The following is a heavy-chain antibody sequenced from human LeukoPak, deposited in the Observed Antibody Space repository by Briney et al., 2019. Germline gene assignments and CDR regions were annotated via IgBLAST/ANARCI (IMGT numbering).Heavy chain of an antibody. J-gene: IGHJ4*02. CDR1: GGTFSSYA. Sequence: SVKVSCKASGGTFSSYAISWVRQAPGQRLEWMGGIIPIFGTANYAQKFQGRVTITADKSTSTAYMELSSLRSEDTAVYYCARDIGTGGIVLDYWGQGTLVTVSS. V-gene: IGHV1-69*06. CDR2: IIPIFGTA. D-gene: IGHD1-26*01. CDR3: ARDIGTGGIVLDY.